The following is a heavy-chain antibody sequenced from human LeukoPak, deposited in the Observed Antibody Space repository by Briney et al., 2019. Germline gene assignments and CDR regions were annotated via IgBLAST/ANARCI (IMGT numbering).Heavy chain of an antibody. CDR3: ARTAVSSSWYWFDP. D-gene: IGHD6-13*01. CDR2: INHSGST. Sequence: SETLSLTCAVYGGSFSGYYWSWIRQPPGKGLEWIGEINHSGSTNYNPSLKSRVTISVDTSKNQFSLKLSSVTAADTAVYYCARTAVSSSWYWFDPWGQGTLVTVSS. CDR1: GGSFSGYY. J-gene: IGHJ5*02. V-gene: IGHV4-34*01.